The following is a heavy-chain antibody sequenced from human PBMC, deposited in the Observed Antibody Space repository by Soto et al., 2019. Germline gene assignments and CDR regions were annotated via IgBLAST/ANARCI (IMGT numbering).Heavy chain of an antibody. Sequence: SETLSLTCAVSAGSISSSNWWSWVRQPPGKGLEWIGEIYHSGSTNYNPSLKSRVTISVDKSKNPFSLKLSSVTAADTAVYYCARAGGKYCSSTSCPAPCDYWGQGTLVTVS. CDR2: IYHSGST. CDR1: AGSISSSNW. CDR3: ARAGGKYCSSTSCPAPCDY. J-gene: IGHJ4*02. D-gene: IGHD2-2*01. V-gene: IGHV4-4*02.